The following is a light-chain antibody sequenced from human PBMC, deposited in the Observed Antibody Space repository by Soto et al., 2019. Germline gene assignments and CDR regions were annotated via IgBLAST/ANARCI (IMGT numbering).Light chain of an antibody. CDR3: QQRSNWPPGYT. CDR2: DAS. J-gene: IGKJ2*01. CDR1: ESVRQY. Sequence: EIVLTQPPATLSLSPGERATLSCRASESVRQYLAWYQQKPGQAPRLLIYDASSRAIGIPARFSGSGSGTDFTLTISSLEPEDFAVYYCQQRSNWPPGYTFGQGTKLEMK. V-gene: IGKV3-11*01.